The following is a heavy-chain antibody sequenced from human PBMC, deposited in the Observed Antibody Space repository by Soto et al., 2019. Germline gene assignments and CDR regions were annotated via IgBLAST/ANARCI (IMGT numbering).Heavy chain of an antibody. CDR3: ASTVAIGCSGGSCYFYYGMYV. CDR1: GGSISSGGYY. D-gene: IGHD2-15*01. CDR2: IYYSGST. V-gene: IGHV4-31*03. Sequence: PSETLSLTCTVSGGSISSGGYYWSWIRQHPGKGLEWIGYIYYSGSTYYNPSLKSRVTISVDTSKNQFSLKLSSVTAADTAVYYCASTVAIGCSGGSCYFYYGMYVWGQGTTVTVSS. J-gene: IGHJ6*02.